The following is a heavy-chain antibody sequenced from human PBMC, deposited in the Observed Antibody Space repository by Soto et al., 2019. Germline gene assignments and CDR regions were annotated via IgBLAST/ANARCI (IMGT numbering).Heavy chain of an antibody. CDR1: GFTFSSYW. CDR2: IKQDGSEK. CDR3: ASFDLLDILTGYYDAFDI. J-gene: IGHJ3*02. Sequence: GGSLRLSCAASGFTFSSYWMSWVRQAPGKGLEWVANIKQDGSEKYYVDSVKGRFTISRDSAKNSLYLEMNSLRAEDTALYYCASFDLLDILTGYYDAFDIWGQGTMVTVSS. D-gene: IGHD3-9*01. V-gene: IGHV3-7*01.